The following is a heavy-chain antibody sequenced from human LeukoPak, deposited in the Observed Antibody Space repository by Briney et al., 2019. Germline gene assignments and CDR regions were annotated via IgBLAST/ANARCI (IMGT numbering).Heavy chain of an antibody. V-gene: IGHV4-39*01. D-gene: IGHD3-3*01. CDR2: IYYSGST. J-gene: IGHJ3*02. CDR3: ARHGGRITIFGVVYDAFDI. Sequence: SETLSLTCTVSGGSISSSSYYWGWVRQPPGKGLEWIGSIYYSGSTYYNPSLKSRVTISVDTSKNQFSLKLSSVTAADTAVYYCARHGGRITIFGVVYDAFDIWGQGTMVTVSS. CDR1: GGSISSSSYY.